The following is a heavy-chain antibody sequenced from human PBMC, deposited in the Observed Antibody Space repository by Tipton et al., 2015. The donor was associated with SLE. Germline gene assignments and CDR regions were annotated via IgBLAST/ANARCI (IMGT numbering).Heavy chain of an antibody. Sequence: QVQLVQSGAEVKKPGASVKVSCKASGYTFTTYDVSWVRQAPGQGLEWRGWISAYNGDTKYAQKFQGRVTLTTDTSTSTAYMELSSLRSDDSAIYYCVRDPTETVMVSDGFDLWGHGTMVTVSS. V-gene: IGHV1-18*01. J-gene: IGHJ3*01. CDR3: VRDPTETVMVSDGFDL. CDR1: GYTFTTYD. D-gene: IGHD5-18*01. CDR2: ISAYNGDT.